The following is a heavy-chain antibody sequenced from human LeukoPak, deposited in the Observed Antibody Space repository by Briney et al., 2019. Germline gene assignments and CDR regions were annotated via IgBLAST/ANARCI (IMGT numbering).Heavy chain of an antibody. D-gene: IGHD1-26*01. Sequence: PGGSLRLSCAASGFSISHFWMYWVRQAPGKGLLWVARISSDGLTAGYADSVKGRFTISRDNAENTLYLQMHSLRAEDTAMYYCARVPGRAPDFWGQGTQLTVSS. CDR3: ARVPGRAPDF. CDR1: GFSISHFW. J-gene: IGHJ4*02. V-gene: IGHV3-74*01. CDR2: ISSDGLTA.